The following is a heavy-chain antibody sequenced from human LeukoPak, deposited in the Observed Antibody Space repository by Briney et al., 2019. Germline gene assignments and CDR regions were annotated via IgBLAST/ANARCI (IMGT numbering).Heavy chain of an antibody. V-gene: IGHV1-46*01. CDR1: GYTFTSYY. CDR2: INPSGGST. CDR3: ARDQGTYYDSSWPHYYYYYGMDV. J-gene: IGHJ6*02. Sequence: ASVKVSCKASGYTFTSYYMHWVRQAPGQGLEWMGIINPSGGSTSYAQKFQGRVTITADESTSTAYMELSSLRSEDTAAYYCARDQGTYYDSSWPHYYYYYGMDVWGQGTTVTVSS. D-gene: IGHD3-22*01.